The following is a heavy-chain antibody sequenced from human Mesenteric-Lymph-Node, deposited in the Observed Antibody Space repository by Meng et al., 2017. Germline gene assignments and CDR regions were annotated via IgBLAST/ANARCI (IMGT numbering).Heavy chain of an antibody. D-gene: IGHD2-2*01. CDR1: GYTFTKYA. CDR3: ARGNHCSSTSCPPDC. V-gene: IGHV7-4-1*02. Sequence: QVQLVQTGSELKKPGASVKVSCKASGYTFTKYAMNWVRQAPGQGLEWMGWINTDTGNPTYAQGFTGRFVFSSDTSVSTAYLQISSLKAEDTAVYYCARGNHCSSTSCPPDCWGQGTLVTVSS. J-gene: IGHJ4*02. CDR2: INTDTGNP.